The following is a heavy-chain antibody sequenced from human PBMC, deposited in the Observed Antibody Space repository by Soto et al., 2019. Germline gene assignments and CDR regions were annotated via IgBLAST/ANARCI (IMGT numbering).Heavy chain of an antibody. CDR3: ARFTAYSSGEGLDY. Sequence: GGSLRLSCAASGFTFSSHGMHWVRQAPGKGLEWVAVIWYDGSKKYYADSVKGRFTISRDNSKNTLYLQMDGLRAEGTAVYYCARFTAYSSGEGLDYWGQGTLVTVSS. D-gene: IGHD2-15*01. V-gene: IGHV3-33*01. CDR1: GFTFSSHG. CDR2: IWYDGSKK. J-gene: IGHJ4*02.